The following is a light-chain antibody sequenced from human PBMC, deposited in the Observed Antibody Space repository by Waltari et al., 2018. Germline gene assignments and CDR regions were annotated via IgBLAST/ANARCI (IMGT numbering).Light chain of an antibody. CDR2: WAS. J-gene: IGKJ2*01. V-gene: IGKV4-1*01. Sequence: DIVMTQSPDSLAVSLGERATINCKSSQSVLYSSNNKNYLTWYQQKPGQPPKLPIYWASPRESGVPDRFSGSASGTDFTLTISSLQAEDVAVYYCQQYYSAPYTFGQGTKLEIK. CDR1: QSVLYSSNNKNY. CDR3: QQYYSAPYT.